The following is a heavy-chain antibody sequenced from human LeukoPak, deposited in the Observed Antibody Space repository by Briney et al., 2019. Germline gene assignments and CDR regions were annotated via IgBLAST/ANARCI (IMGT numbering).Heavy chain of an antibody. D-gene: IGHD2-21*02. CDR2: IEQDGSEK. CDR3: ARVPEMTFYWYFDL. J-gene: IGHJ2*01. V-gene: IGHV3-7*03. Sequence: GGSLRLSCAASGFTFSSYWMSRVRQAPGKGLEWVANIEQDGSEKYYVDSVKGRFTISRDNAKNSLYLQMNSLRAEDTAVYYCARVPEMTFYWYFDLWGRGTLVTVSS. CDR1: GFTFSSYW.